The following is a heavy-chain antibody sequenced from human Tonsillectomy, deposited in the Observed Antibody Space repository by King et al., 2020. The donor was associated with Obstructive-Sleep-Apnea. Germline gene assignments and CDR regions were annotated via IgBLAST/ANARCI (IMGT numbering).Heavy chain of an antibody. Sequence: VQLVESGGGVVQPGGSLRLSCAASGFTFSSYVMHWVRQAPGKGLEWVAFVYYDGHNKYYVNSVKGRFTISRDNSNNPLYLQMNSLRPEDTAVYYSAATGYCSSTSCYGLLDYWGQGTLVTVSS. J-gene: IGHJ4*02. V-gene: IGHV3-30*02. D-gene: IGHD2-2*01. CDR2: VYYDGHNK. CDR1: GFTFSSYV. CDR3: AATGYCSSTSCYGLLDY.